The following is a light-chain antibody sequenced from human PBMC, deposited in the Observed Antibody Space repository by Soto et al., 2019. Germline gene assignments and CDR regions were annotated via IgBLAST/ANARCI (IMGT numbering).Light chain of an antibody. CDR2: AAS. CDR3: QKTYRIPYT. Sequence: DIQMTQSPSSLSVSIGDRVTITCRSSQSISVYINWYQKKSGTPPKLLMYAASNLQSGVPSRFSGRGSGTDFPLTISSLQSEDFASYYCQKTYRIPYTLGQWAKVDI. CDR1: QSISVY. J-gene: IGKJ2*01. V-gene: IGKV1-39*01.